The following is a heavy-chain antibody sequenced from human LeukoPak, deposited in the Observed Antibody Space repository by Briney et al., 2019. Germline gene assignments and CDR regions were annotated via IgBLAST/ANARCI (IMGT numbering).Heavy chain of an antibody. D-gene: IGHD3-10*01. CDR2: MNAKRGNT. CDR1: GDTFTSYD. Sequence: ASVTVSCTASGDTFTSYDSNWVRQAPGKGLEWMGWMNAKRGNTGYAQQFQGPVPITRTTSISTAYMELSSLRSDDTAVYYCARGPWLASYYYGSGSYSEVDPWGQGTLVTVSS. V-gene: IGHV1-8*01. J-gene: IGHJ5*02. CDR3: ARGPWLASYYYGSGSYSEVDP.